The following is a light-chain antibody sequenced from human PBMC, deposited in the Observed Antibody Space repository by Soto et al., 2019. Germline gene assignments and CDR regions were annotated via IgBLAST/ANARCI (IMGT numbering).Light chain of an antibody. V-gene: IGKV1-5*03. CDR2: KAS. Sequence: DIQLTQSPSSLSASVGDTVTISCRASQSISIWLAWYQQKPGKAPKVLIYKASTLEAGAPSRFSGSGSGTKFTFTISSLQPDDFATYYCQQYSTYSRTFGQGTKLEIK. J-gene: IGKJ2*01. CDR3: QQYSTYSRT. CDR1: QSISIW.